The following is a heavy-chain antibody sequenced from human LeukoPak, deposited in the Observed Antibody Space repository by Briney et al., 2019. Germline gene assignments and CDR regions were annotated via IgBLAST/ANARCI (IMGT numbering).Heavy chain of an antibody. V-gene: IGHV3-30*04. Sequence: GGSLRLSRAASGFTFSSYAMHWVRQAPGKGLEWVAVISYDGSNKYYADSVKGRFTISRDNSKNTLYLQMNSLRAEDTAVYYCAREPYDSSGYYDRSFDYWGQGTLVTVSS. CDR2: ISYDGSNK. CDR1: GFTFSSYA. CDR3: AREPYDSSGYYDRSFDY. D-gene: IGHD3-22*01. J-gene: IGHJ4*02.